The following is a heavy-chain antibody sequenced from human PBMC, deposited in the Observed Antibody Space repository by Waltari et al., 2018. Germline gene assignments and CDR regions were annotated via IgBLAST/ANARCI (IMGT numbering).Heavy chain of an antibody. Sequence: QVQLVQSGSELKKPGASVKVSCKASGYTFTSYAMNWVRQAPGQGVEWMGWINTNTGNPTYAQGVTGRVGFSVDTSVSTAYLQISSLKAEDTAVYYCARPGVEVVALYYFDYWGQGTLVTVSS. CDR1: GYTFTSYA. J-gene: IGHJ4*02. CDR3: ARPGVEVVALYYFDY. V-gene: IGHV7-4-1*02. D-gene: IGHD3-22*01. CDR2: INTNTGNP.